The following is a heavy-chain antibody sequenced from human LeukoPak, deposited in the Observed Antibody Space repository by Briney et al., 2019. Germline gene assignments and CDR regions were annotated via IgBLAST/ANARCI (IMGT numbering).Heavy chain of an antibody. V-gene: IGHV1-18*01. Sequence: ASVKVSCKASGYTFTSYGISWVRQAPGQGLEWMGWISAYNGNTNYAQKLQGRVTMTPDTSTSTAYMELTSLRSYATAVYYCARDLYYDILDGYSRSFEHW. CDR3: ARDLYYDILDGYSRSFEH. D-gene: IGHD3-9*01. CDR1: GYTFTSYG. CDR2: ISAYNGNT. J-gene: IGHJ1*01.